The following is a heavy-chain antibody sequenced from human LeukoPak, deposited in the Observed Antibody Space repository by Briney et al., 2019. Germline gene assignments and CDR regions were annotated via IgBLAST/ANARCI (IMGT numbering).Heavy chain of an antibody. CDR1: GFTFSSYG. V-gene: IGHV3-7*01. D-gene: IGHD3-22*01. CDR2: IKEDGSEK. J-gene: IGHJ4*02. CDR3: ARGYYYDSSGYPPFDY. Sequence: PGGSLRLSCAASGFTFSSYGMHWVRQAPGKGLEWVASIKEDGSEKYYVDSVKGRFTISRDNAKNSLYLQMNSLRVEDTAVYYCARGYYYDSSGYPPFDYWGQGTLVTVSS.